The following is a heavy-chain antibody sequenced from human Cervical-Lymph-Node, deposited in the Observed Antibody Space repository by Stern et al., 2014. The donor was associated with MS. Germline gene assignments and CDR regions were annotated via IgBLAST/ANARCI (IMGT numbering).Heavy chain of an antibody. CDR3: ATVSSADYPY. V-gene: IGHV7-4-1*02. D-gene: IGHD4/OR15-4a*01. CDR1: GYTFTSYA. CDR2: INTKTGNP. Sequence: VQLVESGSELKKPGASVKVSCKASGYTFTSYAMQWVRQAPGQGLEWMGWINTKTGNPTYAQGFTGRFVFSLGTSVSTAYLQISGLRAEDSAVYYCATVSSADYPYWGQGTLVTVSS. J-gene: IGHJ4*02.